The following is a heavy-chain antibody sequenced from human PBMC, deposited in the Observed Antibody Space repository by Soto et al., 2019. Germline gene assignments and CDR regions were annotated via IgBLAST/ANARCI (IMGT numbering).Heavy chain of an antibody. D-gene: IGHD6-19*01. CDR1: GFSLSSTRMA. V-gene: IGHV2-5*02. Sequence: QITLKESGPTLVQPTQTLTLTCTFSGFSLSSTRMAVGWIRQPPGKALEWLALLYWDDDTRYSPFLKSRLTITKDTSKNQVVLTMSNMDPVDTARYYCAHIVVAGLGYYFDYWGQGTLVTVSS. CDR2: LYWDDDT. CDR3: AHIVVAGLGYYFDY. J-gene: IGHJ4*02.